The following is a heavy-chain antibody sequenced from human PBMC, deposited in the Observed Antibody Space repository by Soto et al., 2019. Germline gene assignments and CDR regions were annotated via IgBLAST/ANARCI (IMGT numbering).Heavy chain of an antibody. CDR2: ISRSGTT. CDR1: GGSISSGDYY. Sequence: QVQLQESGPGLVKPSQTLSLTCTVSGGSISSGDYYWSWIRQHPGKGLEWSGYISRSGTTYYNPSLTSRLTISVDTSKNQFSLKLRSVTAADTAVYYCARSVRLGDLALGYWGQGTLVTVSS. J-gene: IGHJ4*02. CDR3: ARSVRLGDLALGY. V-gene: IGHV4-31*03. D-gene: IGHD3-16*01.